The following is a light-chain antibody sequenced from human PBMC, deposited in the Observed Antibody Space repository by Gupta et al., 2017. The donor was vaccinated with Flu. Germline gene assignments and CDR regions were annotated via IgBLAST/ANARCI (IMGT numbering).Light chain of an antibody. V-gene: IGLV2-14*01. Sequence: QSALTQPASVSGSPGQSITISCTGTSSDVGGYNYVSWYQQHPGKAHKLMLYEVSTRPSGVANRFSGSKSGNTASLTISGLQAEDEADYYCSSYTSSSTRVFGGGTKLTVL. CDR2: EVS. CDR1: SSDVGGYNY. J-gene: IGLJ2*01. CDR3: SSYTSSSTRV.